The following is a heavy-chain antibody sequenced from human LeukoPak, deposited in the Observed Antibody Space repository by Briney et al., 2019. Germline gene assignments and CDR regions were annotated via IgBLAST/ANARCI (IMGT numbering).Heavy chain of an antibody. CDR1: XXXLSTSGVG. D-gene: IGHD3-10*01. Sequence: XTLTLTCTFXXXXLSTSGVGVXXIRQPPGKALEWVALIYSNGDKRYSPPLESRLTITKDTSENQVVLTMTNMDPVDTATYYCASLFSSGIYGYDSWGQGTLVTVSS. CDR3: ASLFSSGIYGYDS. CDR2: IYSNGDK. V-gene: IGHV2-5*01. J-gene: IGHJ5*01.